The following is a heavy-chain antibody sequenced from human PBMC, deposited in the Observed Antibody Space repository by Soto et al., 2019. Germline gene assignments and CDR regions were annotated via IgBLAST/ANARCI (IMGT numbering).Heavy chain of an antibody. J-gene: IGHJ5*02. CDR2: ISAYNYNT. Sequence: QVQLVQSGAEVKKPGASVKVSCKASGYTFTSYGLSWVRQAPGQGLEWMGRISAYNYNTNYAQKLQGRVTMTTVTTTITAYMELRSLRSHDTAVYYCAIVVGALGHWFDPWGQGTLVTVSS. CDR3: AIVVGALGHWFDP. CDR1: GYTFTSYG. D-gene: IGHD1-26*01. V-gene: IGHV1-18*01.